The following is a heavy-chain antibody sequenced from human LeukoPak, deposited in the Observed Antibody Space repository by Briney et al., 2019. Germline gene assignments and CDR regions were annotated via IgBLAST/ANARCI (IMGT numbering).Heavy chain of an antibody. CDR3: AKGGGAVAGTYSAY. J-gene: IGHJ4*02. Sequence: GGSLRLSCAASGFTFSSYAMHWVRQAPGKGLEWVAVISYDGSNKYYADSVKGRFTISRDNSKSTLDLQMNSLRADDTAVYYCAKGGGAVAGTYSAYWGQGTLVTVSS. V-gene: IGHV3-30*18. CDR1: GFTFSSYA. D-gene: IGHD6-19*01. CDR2: ISYDGSNK.